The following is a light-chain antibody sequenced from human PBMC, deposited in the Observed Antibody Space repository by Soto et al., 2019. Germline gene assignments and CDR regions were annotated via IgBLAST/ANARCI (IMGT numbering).Light chain of an antibody. Sequence: EIVMTQSPATLSVSPGERATLSCRASQSVRSNLAWYQQKPGQAPRLLIYDASTRATGIPARFSGSGSGTEFTLPIRSLQSEDFAVYNCQQYDNGPPWTFGQGTKVEIK. V-gene: IGKV3-15*01. CDR1: QSVRSN. CDR3: QQYDNGPPWT. CDR2: DAS. J-gene: IGKJ1*01.